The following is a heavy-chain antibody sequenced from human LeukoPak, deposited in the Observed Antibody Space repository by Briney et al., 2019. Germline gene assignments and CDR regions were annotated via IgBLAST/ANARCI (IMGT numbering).Heavy chain of an antibody. Sequence: SETLSLTCAVYGGSFSGYYLSWIRQPPGKGLEWIGEINHSGSTNYNPSLKSRVTISVDTSKNQFSLKLSSVTAADTAVYYCARDSYDYGGNSELWYFDLWGRGTLVTVSS. CDR1: GGSFSGYY. CDR3: ARDSYDYGGNSELWYFDL. D-gene: IGHD4-23*01. CDR2: INHSGST. J-gene: IGHJ2*01. V-gene: IGHV4-34*01.